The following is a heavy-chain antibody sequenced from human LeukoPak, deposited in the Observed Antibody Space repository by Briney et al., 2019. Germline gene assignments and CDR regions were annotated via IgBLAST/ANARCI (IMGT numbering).Heavy chain of an antibody. CDR1: GGSINSNNYY. Sequence: SETLSLTCTVSGGSINSNNYYWGWIRQPPGKGLEWIGSIYSSGSAYYNPSLKSRVTISVDTSKNQFSLRPSSVTAADTAVYYCQSRYLEWLLEYWGQGTLVTVSS. D-gene: IGHD3-3*01. J-gene: IGHJ4*02. V-gene: IGHV4-39*01. CDR3: QSRYLEWLLEY. CDR2: IYSSGSA.